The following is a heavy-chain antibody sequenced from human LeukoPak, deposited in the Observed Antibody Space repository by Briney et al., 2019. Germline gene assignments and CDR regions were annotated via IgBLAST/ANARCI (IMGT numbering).Heavy chain of an antibody. D-gene: IGHD1-14*01. CDR3: AREGSSWYESAFDI. J-gene: IGHJ3*02. Sequence: GGSLRPSSAASGFTFSSYWMSWVRQAPGKGLEWVANIKQDGSEKYYVDSVKGRFTISRDNAKNSLYLQMNSLRAEDTAVYYCAREGSSWYESAFDIWGQGTMVTVSS. CDR1: GFTFSSYW. V-gene: IGHV3-7*03. CDR2: IKQDGSEK.